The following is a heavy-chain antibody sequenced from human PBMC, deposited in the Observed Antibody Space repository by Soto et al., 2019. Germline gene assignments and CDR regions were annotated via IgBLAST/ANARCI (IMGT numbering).Heavy chain of an antibody. CDR2: IYWDDDK. J-gene: IGHJ4*02. V-gene: IGHV2-5*02. CDR1: GFSLSTSGVG. CDR3: AXXXLXXXXXXXXDY. Sequence: QITLKESGPTLVKPTQTLTLTCTFSGFSLSTSGVGVGWIRQPPGKALEWLALIYWDDDKRYSPSLKSRLTITKDTTKNQVVLTMTNMDPVDTATYXCAXXXLXXXXXXXXDYWGQGTLVTVSS.